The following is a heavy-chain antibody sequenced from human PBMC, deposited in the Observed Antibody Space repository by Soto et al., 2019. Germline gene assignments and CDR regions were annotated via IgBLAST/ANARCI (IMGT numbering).Heavy chain of an antibody. CDR2: ISYDGSNE. D-gene: IGHD2-21*01. CDR3: AKDGPGHTIFYYYMDV. Sequence: QVQLVESGGGVVQPGGSLTLSCAASGFTFSRYAIHWVRQAPGKGLEWVAAISYDGSNEYYEDSVKGRFTISRDNSKNTLYLQMNSLRAEDTAVYYGAKDGPGHTIFYYYMDVWGKGTTVTVPS. CDR1: GFTFSRYA. V-gene: IGHV3-30*18. J-gene: IGHJ6*03.